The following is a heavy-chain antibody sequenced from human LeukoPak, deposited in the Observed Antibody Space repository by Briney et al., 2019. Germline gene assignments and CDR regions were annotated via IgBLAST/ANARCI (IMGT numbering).Heavy chain of an antibody. J-gene: IGHJ3*02. CDR3: PRHDSEWLGGGFVI. CDR2: IYYSGST. V-gene: IGHV4-59*08. Sequence: PSETLSLTCTFSGGSISSDYWSWIRQPPGKGLDWIAYIYYSGSTNYNPSLKSRVTISVDMSKNQFPLTLRSVTAADTAVYYCPRHDSEWLGGGFVIWGQGTMVTVSS. CDR1: GGSISSDY. D-gene: IGHD3-3*01.